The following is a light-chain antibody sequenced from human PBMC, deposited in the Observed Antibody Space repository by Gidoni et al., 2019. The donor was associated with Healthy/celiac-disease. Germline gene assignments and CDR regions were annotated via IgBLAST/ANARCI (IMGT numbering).Light chain of an antibody. V-gene: IGKV4-1*01. J-gene: IGKJ3*01. CDR2: WAS. CDR1: QSVLYSSNNKNY. Sequence: DIVMTQSPDSLAVSLGERATINCKSSQSVLYSSNNKNYLAWYQQKPGQPPKLLIYWASTRESGVPDRFSGSGSGTDFTLTISSLQAEDVAVYYCQQYYSTPPEEFTFGPGTKVDIK. CDR3: QQYYSTPPEEFT.